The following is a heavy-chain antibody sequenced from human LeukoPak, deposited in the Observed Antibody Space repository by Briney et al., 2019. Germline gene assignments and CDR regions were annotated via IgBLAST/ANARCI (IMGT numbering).Heavy chain of an antibody. Sequence: GGSLRLSCSASGFTFTNAWMSWVRQAPGPGLEWVGRIKSKTDGGTTDYAAPVKGRFSISKNTLYLQMNSLKSEDTAVYYCQGGRFWGQGTLVTVSS. J-gene: IGHJ4*02. CDR2: IKSKTDGGTT. CDR3: QGGRF. D-gene: IGHD1-26*01. V-gene: IGHV3-15*01. CDR1: GFTFTNAW.